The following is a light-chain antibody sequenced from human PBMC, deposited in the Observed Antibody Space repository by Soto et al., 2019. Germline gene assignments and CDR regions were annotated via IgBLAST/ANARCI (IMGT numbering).Light chain of an antibody. Sequence: EIVLTQSPATLSLSPGDRATLSCRASQSVSRSLAWYQQKPGLPPRLLIYDASNRAAGIPARFSGSGSGTDFTLTISSLAPEDFAVYYCQQRSDWPAWTFGQGTKVEIK. J-gene: IGKJ1*01. CDR2: DAS. CDR3: QQRSDWPAWT. V-gene: IGKV3-11*01. CDR1: QSVSRS.